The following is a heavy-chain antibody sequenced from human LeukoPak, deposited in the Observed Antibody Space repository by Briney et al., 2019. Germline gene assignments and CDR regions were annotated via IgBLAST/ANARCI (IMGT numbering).Heavy chain of an antibody. CDR2: IIPLFGTA. CDR1: RGTFSSYA. V-gene: IGHV1-69*01. Sequence: SVKVSFKASRGTFSSYANRWLRQAPGQGLEWMGGIIPLFGTAHYAQKFQGRVTISADESTSTAYMELSSLRSEDTAVYYCARVISVDCSGGSCYSGTNWFDPWGQGTLVTVSS. D-gene: IGHD2-15*01. CDR3: ARVISVDCSGGSCYSGTNWFDP. J-gene: IGHJ5*02.